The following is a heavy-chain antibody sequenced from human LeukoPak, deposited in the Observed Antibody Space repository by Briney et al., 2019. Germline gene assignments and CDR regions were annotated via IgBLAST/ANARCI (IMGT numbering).Heavy chain of an antibody. V-gene: IGHV4-4*07. CDR1: SDSISSFY. J-gene: IGHJ4*02. CDR2: IYTSGNT. D-gene: IGHD3-10*01. CDR3: ARGPYSSGSYTFDY. Sequence: SETLSLTCTVSSDSISSFYWSWIRQPAGQGLEWIGRIYTSGNTNYNPSLKSRVTMSVDTSKNQFSLKLSSLTAADTAVYYCARGPYSSGSYTFDYWGQGTLVTVSS.